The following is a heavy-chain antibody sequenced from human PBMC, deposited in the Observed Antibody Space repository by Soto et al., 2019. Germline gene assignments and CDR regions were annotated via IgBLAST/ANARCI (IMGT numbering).Heavy chain of an antibody. J-gene: IGHJ4*02. CDR2: ISSSGSTI. V-gene: IGHV3-11*01. D-gene: IGHD5-18*01. Sequence: PGGSLRLSCAASGFTFNNLAMSWVRQAPGKGLEWVSYISSSGSTIYYADSVKGRFTISRDNAKNSLYLQMNSLRAEDTAVYYCAKFRYSYGYRWFDYWGQGTLVTVSS. CDR3: AKFRYSYGYRWFDY. CDR1: GFTFNNLA.